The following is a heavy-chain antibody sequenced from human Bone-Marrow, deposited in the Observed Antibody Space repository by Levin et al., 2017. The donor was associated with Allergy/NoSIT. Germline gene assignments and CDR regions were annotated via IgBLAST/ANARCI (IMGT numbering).Heavy chain of an antibody. CDR1: GYSLSNYG. J-gene: IGHJ5*02. Sequence: ASVKVSCKASGYSLSNYGIIWMRQAPGQGLEWMGWISPYSGNTNYAQNLQGRVTMTTDTSTNTAYMEVRGLRSDDTAVYYCARGALGYGSCTGAVCPDTWFDPWGQGTLVTVSS. CDR3: ARGALGYGSCTGAVCPDTWFDP. D-gene: IGHD2-8*02. CDR2: ISPYSGNT. V-gene: IGHV1-18*01.